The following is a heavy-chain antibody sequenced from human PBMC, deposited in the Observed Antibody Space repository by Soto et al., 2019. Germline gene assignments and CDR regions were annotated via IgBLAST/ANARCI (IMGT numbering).Heavy chain of an antibody. V-gene: IGHV3-30*18. J-gene: IGHJ4*02. D-gene: IGHD3-16*01. CDR3: AKDTGGKYDY. CDR2: ISYDGSNK. Sequence: QVQLVESGGGVVQPGRSLRLSCAASGFTFSRYGMHWVRQAPGKGLEWVAIISYDGSNKYYADSVKGRFTISRDNSKNTLYLQINSLRAEDTAVYYCAKDTGGKYDYWGQGTLVTVSS. CDR1: GFTFSRYG.